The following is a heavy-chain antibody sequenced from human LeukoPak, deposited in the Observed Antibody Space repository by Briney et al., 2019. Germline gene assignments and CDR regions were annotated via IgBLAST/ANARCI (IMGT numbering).Heavy chain of an antibody. CDR1: GGSISSGGYY. V-gene: IGHV4-31*03. CDR2: IYYSGST. CDR3: AREGDWAPDY. D-gene: IGHD3/OR15-3a*01. J-gene: IGHJ4*02. Sequence: PSETLSLTCTVSGGSISSGGYYWSWIRQHPGKGLEWVGYIYYSGSTYYNPSLKSRVTISVDTSKNQFSLKLSSVTAADTAVYYCAREGDWAPDYWGQETLVTVSS.